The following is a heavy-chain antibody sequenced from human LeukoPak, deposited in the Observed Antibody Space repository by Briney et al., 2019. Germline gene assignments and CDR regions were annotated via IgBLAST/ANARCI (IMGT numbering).Heavy chain of an antibody. Sequence: PGGSLRLSCAASGFTFSSYAMSWVRQAPGKGLEWVSAISGSGGSTYYADSVKGRFTISRDNSKNTLYLQMNSLRAEDTAVYYCAKDQPTTSGYKYGYFDYWGQGTLATVSS. J-gene: IGHJ4*02. CDR2: ISGSGGST. V-gene: IGHV3-23*01. CDR3: AKDQPTTSGYKYGYFDY. CDR1: GFTFSSYA. D-gene: IGHD3-22*01.